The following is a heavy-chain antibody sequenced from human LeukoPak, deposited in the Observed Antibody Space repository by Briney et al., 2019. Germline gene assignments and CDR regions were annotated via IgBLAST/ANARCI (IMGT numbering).Heavy chain of an antibody. Sequence: PGGSLRLSCAASGFAFSSYEMNWVRQAPGKGLEWVSYISSSGSTAYYADSVKGRFTISRDNAKNSLYLQMNSLRVEDTAFYYCARNSGANVYTYSFQYWGRGTLVTVSS. CDR2: ISSSGSTA. CDR1: GFAFSSYE. V-gene: IGHV3-48*03. D-gene: IGHD1-26*01. CDR3: ARNSGANVYTYSFQY. J-gene: IGHJ4*02.